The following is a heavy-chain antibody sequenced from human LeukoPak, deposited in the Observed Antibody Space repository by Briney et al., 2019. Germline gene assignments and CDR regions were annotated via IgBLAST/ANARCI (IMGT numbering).Heavy chain of an antibody. V-gene: IGHV1-46*01. J-gene: IGHJ5*02. D-gene: IGHD3-22*01. Sequence: ASVKVSCKASGYTFTSYYMHWVRQAPGQGLEWMGIINPSGGSTNYAQKFQGRVTITADKSTSTAYMELSSLRSEDTAAYYCARAPWYYYDSSGYPNWFDPWGQGTLVTVSS. CDR2: INPSGGST. CDR1: GYTFTSYY. CDR3: ARAPWYYYDSSGYPNWFDP.